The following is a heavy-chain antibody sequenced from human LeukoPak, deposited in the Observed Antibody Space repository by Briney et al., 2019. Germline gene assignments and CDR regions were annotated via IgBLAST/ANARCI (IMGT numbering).Heavy chain of an antibody. J-gene: IGHJ6*03. CDR1: GFTFSDGG. V-gene: IGHV3-15*01. CDR2: IKSKNDGGTT. CDR3: VPRKEWSCYMDV. Sequence: GGSLRLSCAASGFTFSDGGMSWVRQAPGKGLEWVGRIKSKNDGGTTDYAAPVKGRFTISRDDSKNTLYLQLNSLRAEDTAVYYCVPRKEWSCYMDVWGKGTTVTVSS. D-gene: IGHD3-3*01.